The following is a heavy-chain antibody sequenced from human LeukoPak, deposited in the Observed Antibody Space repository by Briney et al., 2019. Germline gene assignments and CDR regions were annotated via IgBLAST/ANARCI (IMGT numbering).Heavy chain of an antibody. CDR2: IYSGGST. J-gene: IGHJ5*02. D-gene: IGHD6-13*01. CDR3: ARNGGSSWPFDP. CDR1: GFTVSSNY. V-gene: IGHV3-66*01. Sequence: GGSLRLSGAASGFTVSSNYMSWVRQAPGKGLEWVSVIYSGGSTYYADSVKGRFTISRDNSKNTLYLQMNSLRAEDTAVYYCARNGGSSWPFDPWGQGTLVTVSS.